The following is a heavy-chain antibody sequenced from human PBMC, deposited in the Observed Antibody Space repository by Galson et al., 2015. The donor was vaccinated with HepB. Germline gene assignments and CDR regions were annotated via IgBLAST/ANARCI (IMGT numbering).Heavy chain of an antibody. J-gene: IGHJ6*02. CDR2: IYYSGTT. CDR1: GGSVSGFY. CDR3: ARSPPYSGMDV. V-gene: IGHV4-59*02. Sequence: SETLSLTCTVSGGSVSGFYWIWIRQSPEKGLEWMGYIYYSGTTNYNPSLKSRVTISVDTSKNQFSLKLSSVTAADTAVYYCARSPPYSGMDVWGQGTTVTVSS. D-gene: IGHD1-1*01.